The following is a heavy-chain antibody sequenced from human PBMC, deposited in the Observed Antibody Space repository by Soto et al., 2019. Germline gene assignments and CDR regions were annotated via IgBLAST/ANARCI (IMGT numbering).Heavy chain of an antibody. CDR1: GVTFSSYA. CDR3: GRYIPIYGGVNYGMDV. V-gene: IGHV3-23*01. CDR2: ISGSGDST. D-gene: IGHD3-3*01. J-gene: IGHJ6*02. Sequence: GGSLRLSFAASGVTFSSYALSWDRQAPGKGLGWVWAISGSGDSTYYADPVQGRFTISRDSTRNTVYLQMNSLRAEDAAVYNWGRYIPIYGGVNYGMDVWGQGTTVTV.